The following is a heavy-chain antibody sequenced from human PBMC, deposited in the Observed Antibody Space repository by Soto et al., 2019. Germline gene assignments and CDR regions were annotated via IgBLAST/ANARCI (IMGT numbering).Heavy chain of an antibody. CDR2: ISSSGSTI. D-gene: IGHD1-20*01. J-gene: IGHJ3*02. CDR3: ASPYRLTGTPDAFAI. Sequence: GGSLRLSCAASGFTFSSYEMNWVRQAPGKGLEWVSYISSSGSTIYYADSVKGRFTISRDNAKNSLYLQMNSLRAEDTAVYYCASPYRLTGTPDAFAICGQRSTVTVSS. V-gene: IGHV3-48*03. CDR1: GFTFSSYE.